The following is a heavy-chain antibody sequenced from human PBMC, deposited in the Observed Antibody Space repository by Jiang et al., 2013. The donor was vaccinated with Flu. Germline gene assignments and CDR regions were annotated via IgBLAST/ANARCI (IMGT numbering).Heavy chain of an antibody. CDR1: GFTFSSYA. V-gene: IGHV3-30*04. J-gene: IGHJ4*02. D-gene: IGHD6-19*01. CDR2: ISYDGSNK. Sequence: QLLESGGGVVQPGRSLRLSCAASGFTFSSYAMHWVRQAPGKGLEWVAVISYDGSNKYYADSVKGRFTISRDNSKNTLYLQMNSLRAEDTAVYYCARDLTRWLVKYYFDYWGQGTLVTVSS. CDR3: ARDLTRWLVKYYFDY.